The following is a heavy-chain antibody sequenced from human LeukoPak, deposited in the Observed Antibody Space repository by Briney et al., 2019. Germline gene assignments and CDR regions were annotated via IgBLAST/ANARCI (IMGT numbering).Heavy chain of an antibody. CDR1: GGSISSGGYY. CDR2: IYYSGST. D-gene: IGHD3-22*01. V-gene: IGHV4-61*08. J-gene: IGHJ4*02. Sequence: PSQTLSLTCTVSGGSISSGGYYWSWIRQPPGKGLEWIGYIYYSGSTNYNPSLKSRVTISVDTSKNQFSLKLSSVTAADTAVYYCARHYYDSSGYYPYFDYWGQGTLVTVSS. CDR3: ARHYYDSSGYYPYFDY.